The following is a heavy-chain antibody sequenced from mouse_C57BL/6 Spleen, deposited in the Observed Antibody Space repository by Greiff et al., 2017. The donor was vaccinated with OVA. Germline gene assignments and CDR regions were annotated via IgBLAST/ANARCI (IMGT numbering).Heavy chain of an antibody. J-gene: IGHJ2*01. CDR2: ISGGGGNT. Sequence: EVHLVESGGGLVKPGGSLKLSCAASGFTFSSYTMSWVRQTPEKRLEWVATISGGGGNTYYPDSVKGRFTISRDNAKNTLYLQMSSLRSEDTALYYCARRGSNYEYYFDYWGQGTTLTVSS. V-gene: IGHV5-9*01. CDR3: ARRGSNYEYYFDY. D-gene: IGHD2-5*01. CDR1: GFTFSSYT.